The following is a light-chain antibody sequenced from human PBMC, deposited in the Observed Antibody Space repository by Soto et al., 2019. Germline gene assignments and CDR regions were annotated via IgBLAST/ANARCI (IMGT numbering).Light chain of an antibody. J-gene: IGLJ7*01. Sequence: QSVLTQSPSASASLGASVKLTCTLSSGHSSYAIAWHQQQPEKGPRYLMKVNRDGRHNKGDGIPDRFSGSSSGAERYLTISSLQSEDEADYYCQTWGTGIAVFGGGTQLTVL. CDR1: SGHSSYA. CDR3: QTWGTGIAV. CDR2: VNRDGRH. V-gene: IGLV4-69*01.